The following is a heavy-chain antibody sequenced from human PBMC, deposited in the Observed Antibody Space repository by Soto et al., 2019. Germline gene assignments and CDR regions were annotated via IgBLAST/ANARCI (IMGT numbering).Heavy chain of an antibody. V-gene: IGHV1-69*05. D-gene: IGHD2-15*01. J-gene: IGHJ5*02. CDR1: GGTFSSYA. CDR2: IIPIFGTA. Sequence: SVKVSCKASGGTFSSYAISWVRQAPGQGLEWMGGIIPIFGTANYAQKFQGRVTMTTDTSTSTAYMELRSLRSDDTAVYYCAREGGWFDPWGQGTLVTVSS. CDR3: AREGGWFDP.